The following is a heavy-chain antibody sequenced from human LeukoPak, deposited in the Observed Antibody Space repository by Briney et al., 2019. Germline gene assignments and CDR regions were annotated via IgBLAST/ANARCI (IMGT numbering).Heavy chain of an antibody. Sequence: GESLKISFKGSGYSFTSYWIGWVRPMPGKGLEWMGIIYPGDSETRYSPSFQGQVTISADKSISTAYLQWSSLKASDTAMYYCARHLRRLPFDNWGQGTLVTVSS. D-gene: IGHD5-18*01. CDR3: ARHLRRLPFDN. V-gene: IGHV5-51*01. J-gene: IGHJ4*02. CDR2: IYPGDSET. CDR1: GYSFTSYW.